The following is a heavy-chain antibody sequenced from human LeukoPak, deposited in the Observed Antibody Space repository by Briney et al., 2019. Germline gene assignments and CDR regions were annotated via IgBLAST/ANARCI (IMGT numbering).Heavy chain of an antibody. V-gene: IGHV1-69*13. CDR3: ARAQVGATDLGFDY. J-gene: IGHJ4*02. Sequence: SVTVSCTASGGTFSSYATSWVRQAPGRGLEWMGGIIPIFGTANYAQKFQGRVTITADESTSTAYMELSSLRSEDTAVYYCARAQVGATDLGFDYWGQGTLVTVSS. D-gene: IGHD1-26*01. CDR1: GGTFSSYA. CDR2: IIPIFGTA.